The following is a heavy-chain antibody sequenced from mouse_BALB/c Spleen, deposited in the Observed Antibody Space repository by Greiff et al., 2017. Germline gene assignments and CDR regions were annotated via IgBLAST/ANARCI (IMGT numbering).Heavy chain of an antibody. CDR3: ARGYGNSWPFAY. V-gene: IGHV5-6-3*01. CDR1: GFTFSSYG. D-gene: IGHD2-1*01. CDR2: INSNGGST. Sequence: EVMLVESGGGLVQPGGSLKLSCAASGFTFSSYGMSWVRQTPDKRLELVATINSNGGSTYYPDSVKGRFTISRDNAKNTLYLQMSSLKSEDTAMYYCARGYGNSWPFAYWGQGTLVTVSA. J-gene: IGHJ3*01.